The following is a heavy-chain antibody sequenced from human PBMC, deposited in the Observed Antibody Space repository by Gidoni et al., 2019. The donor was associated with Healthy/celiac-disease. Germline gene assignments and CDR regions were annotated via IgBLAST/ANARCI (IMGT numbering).Heavy chain of an antibody. CDR2: INSDGSST. CDR1: GFTFSSYW. D-gene: IGHD2-15*01. Sequence: EVQPVESGGGLVQPGGSLRLSCAASGFTFSSYWLHWVRQAPGKGLVWVSRINSDGSSTSYADSVKGRFTISRDNAKNTLYLQMNSLRAEDTAVYYCARGRYCSGGSCYDNWFDPWGQGTLVTVSS. V-gene: IGHV3-74*01. J-gene: IGHJ5*02. CDR3: ARGRYCSGGSCYDNWFDP.